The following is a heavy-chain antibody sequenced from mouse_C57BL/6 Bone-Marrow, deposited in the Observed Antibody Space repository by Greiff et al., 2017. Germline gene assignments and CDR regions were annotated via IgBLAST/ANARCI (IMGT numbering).Heavy chain of an antibody. D-gene: IGHD3-2*02. CDR2: FIPSNGYN. Sequence: LQLVESGAELAKPGASVKLSCKVSGYTFPSYWLHWVKQRLGQGMEWIGYFIPSNGYNKYNQKFKDTATLTAAKSTSTAYMQLSSLTYEDSAVYSCASGLRQYYFDYWGQGTTLTVSS. V-gene: IGHV1-7*01. J-gene: IGHJ2*01. CDR3: ASGLRQYYFDY. CDR1: GYTFPSYW.